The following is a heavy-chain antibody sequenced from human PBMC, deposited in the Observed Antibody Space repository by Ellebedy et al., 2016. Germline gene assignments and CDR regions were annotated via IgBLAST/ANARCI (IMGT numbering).Heavy chain of an antibody. D-gene: IGHD3-10*01. V-gene: IGHV4-4*08. J-gene: IGHJ3*02. Sequence: GSLSLSXTVSGGSISTYHWSWIRQPPGKGLEWTGYMYHTTGGTSYSPSLRSRVTISIDTPRNQFSLRLSSVTAADTAMYYCARHVSGSSRVDIWGQGTMVTVSS. CDR1: GGSISTYH. CDR2: MYHTTGGT. CDR3: ARHVSGSSRVDI.